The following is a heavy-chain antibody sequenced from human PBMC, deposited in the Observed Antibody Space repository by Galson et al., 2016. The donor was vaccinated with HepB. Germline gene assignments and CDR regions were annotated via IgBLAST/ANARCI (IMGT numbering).Heavy chain of an antibody. Sequence: SLRLSCAVSGITLSSQSMNWVRQVPGKGLEWVSYSHNSGNMIYYGDSVKGRFTISRDNSKNTLYLEMNSLRTEDTAFYYCAKDYSSGSKGFDYWGQGTLVTVSS. J-gene: IGHJ4*02. CDR2: SHNSGNMI. CDR1: GITLSSQS. V-gene: IGHV3-48*01. CDR3: AKDYSSGSKGFDY. D-gene: IGHD6-19*01.